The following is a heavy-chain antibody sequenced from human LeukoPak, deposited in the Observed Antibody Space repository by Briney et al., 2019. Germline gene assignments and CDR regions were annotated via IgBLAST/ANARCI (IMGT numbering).Heavy chain of an antibody. V-gene: IGHV4-59*08. CDR2: IYYSGST. CDR3: ARHQAFRNDAFDI. D-gene: IGHD1-14*01. J-gene: IGHJ3*02. CDR1: GGSISNYY. Sequence: PSETLSLTCTVSGGSISNYYWSWIRQPPGKGLEWIGYIYYSGSTNYNPSLKSRVTISVDTSKNQFSLKLSTVTAADTAVYYCARHQAFRNDAFDIWGQGTMVTVSS.